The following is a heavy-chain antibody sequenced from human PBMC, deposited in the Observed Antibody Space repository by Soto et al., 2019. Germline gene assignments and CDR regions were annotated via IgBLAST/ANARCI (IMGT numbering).Heavy chain of an antibody. V-gene: IGHV3-23*01. J-gene: IGHJ4*02. CDR3: VNPRGPTASMIRRYIAH. CDR2: IRGSGDNT. CDR1: GFSFTNYV. D-gene: IGHD3-10*01. Sequence: EVQLLDSGGGWVQPGGSLRLSCAASGFSFTNYVMAWVRQAPGKGLEWVSVIRGSGDNTDYADSVKGRFTISRDNSSNTVYQQVKSLRVEDTAVDYCVNPRGPTASMIRRYIAHWGLGALVTPSS.